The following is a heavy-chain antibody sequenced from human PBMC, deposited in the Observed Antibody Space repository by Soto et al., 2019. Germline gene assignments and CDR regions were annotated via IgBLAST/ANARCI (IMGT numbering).Heavy chain of an antibody. D-gene: IGHD3-16*02. V-gene: IGHV4-39*01. CDR2: FFYGGNT. Sequence: QLQESGPGLLKPSDPLSLTCTVSGGSISSGGYYWAWIRQPPEKGVEWIGSFFYGGNTNYNPSLKRPVTIVADTSKNQFSLLLNSVTATDTAVYYCARAGYRLGESSFYRDFDSWGQGILVTVSS. CDR1: GGSISSGGYY. J-gene: IGHJ4*02. CDR3: ARAGYRLGESSFYRDFDS.